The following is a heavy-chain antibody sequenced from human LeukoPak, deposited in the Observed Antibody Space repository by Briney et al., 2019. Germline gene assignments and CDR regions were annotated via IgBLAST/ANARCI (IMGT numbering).Heavy chain of an antibody. CDR3: ASDASPRDYPSSGSISFDY. CDR1: GFTFSSYC. D-gene: IGHD3-22*01. Sequence: GGSLRLSCAASGFTFSSYCMTWVRQAPGKGLEWVSSISSSSSTIYYADSVKGRFTISRDNAKTSLYLQMNSLRAEDTAVYYCASDASPRDYPSSGSISFDYWAQGTLVTVSS. CDR2: ISSSSSTI. J-gene: IGHJ4*02. V-gene: IGHV3-48*01.